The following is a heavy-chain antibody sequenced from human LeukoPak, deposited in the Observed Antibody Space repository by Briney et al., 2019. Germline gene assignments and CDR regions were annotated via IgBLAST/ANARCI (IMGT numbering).Heavy chain of an antibody. CDR2: ISTDGNYK. D-gene: IGHD5-24*01. CDR3: ARRSVATIKGYFDS. V-gene: IGHV3-30*09. J-gene: IGHJ4*02. Sequence: GGSLRLSCAASGFTFSNYAIYWVRQAPGKGLEWVSVISTDGNYKYYADSVKGRFAVSRDNSKNMLYLQMNSLSADDTAVYYCARRSVATIKGYFDSWGQGTLVTVSS. CDR1: GFTFSNYA.